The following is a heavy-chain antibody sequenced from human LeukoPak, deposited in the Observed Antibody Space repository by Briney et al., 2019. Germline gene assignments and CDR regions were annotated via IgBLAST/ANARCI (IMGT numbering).Heavy chain of an antibody. J-gene: IGHJ3*02. CDR1: GYTFTGYY. Sequence: ASVKVSCKASGYTFTGYYMHWVRQAPGQALECMGWINPNSGGTNYAQKFQGRVTMTRDTSISTAYMELSRLRSDDTAVYYCARVWAYYYYGSGSIVDDAFDIWGQGTMVTVSS. CDR3: ARVWAYYYYGSGSIVDDAFDI. CDR2: INPNSGGT. D-gene: IGHD3-10*01. V-gene: IGHV1-2*02.